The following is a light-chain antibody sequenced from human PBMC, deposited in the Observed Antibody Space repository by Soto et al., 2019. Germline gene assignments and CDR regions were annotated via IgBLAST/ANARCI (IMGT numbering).Light chain of an antibody. Sequence: EIVLTQSPATLSLSPWDGATLSCRASQSVRNSVAWYQQRPGQAPRLLIYDVSTRATGIPDKFSGSGSGTDFSLTISRLEPEDFAVYYCQQYSSSRTFGQGTKVDIK. CDR1: QSVRNS. V-gene: IGKV3-20*01. J-gene: IGKJ1*01. CDR3: QQYSSSRT. CDR2: DVS.